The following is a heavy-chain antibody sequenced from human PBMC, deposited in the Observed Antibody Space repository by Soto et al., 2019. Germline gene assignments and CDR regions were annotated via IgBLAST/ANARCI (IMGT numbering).Heavy chain of an antibody. D-gene: IGHD1-20*01. V-gene: IGHV6-1*01. CDR3: ITQKGDRRTYNCMDV. CDR2: AYYRSQWYY. Sequence: QVQLQQSGPGLVKPSQTLSLTCAISGDSVSSNSAAWNWIRQSPSRGLEWLGRAYYRSQWYYESAVSVRSRITGSPDTIKILFALQLNSVTPECMVVYYCITQKGDRRTYNCMDVWGQGTTVTVS. J-gene: IGHJ6*02. CDR1: GDSVSSNSAA.